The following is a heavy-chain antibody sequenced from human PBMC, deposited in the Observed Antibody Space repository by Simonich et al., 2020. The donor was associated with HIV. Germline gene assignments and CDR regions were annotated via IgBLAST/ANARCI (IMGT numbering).Heavy chain of an antibody. CDR3: ATESPLYDSSGVDFCFDY. CDR2: VDHEDGKT. CDR1: GYTLTELS. J-gene: IGHJ4*02. Sequence: QVQLVQSGAEVKKPGASVKVSCKVSGYTLTELSMHWVRQAPGKGLEWMGGVDHEDGKTIYAQKFKGRVTRTEDTSTDTASMELRSLRSEDTAVYYCATESPLYDSSGVDFCFDYWGQGTLVTVSS. D-gene: IGHD3-22*01. V-gene: IGHV1-24*01.